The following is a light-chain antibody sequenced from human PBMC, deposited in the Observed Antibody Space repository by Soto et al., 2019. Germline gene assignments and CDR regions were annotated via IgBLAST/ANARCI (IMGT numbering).Light chain of an antibody. J-gene: IGLJ1*01. CDR1: SSDIGAYNS. CDR2: QVS. CDR3: LSYTASSNFV. V-gene: IGLV2-14*01. Sequence: QSVITDPGSVSWSPGDSITISCTGTSSDIGAYNSVSWYQHHPGKAPKLIVFQVSFRPSAVSDRFSGSKSDNTASLTISGLQTEEDADYYCLSYTASSNFVFGTGTKVTVL.